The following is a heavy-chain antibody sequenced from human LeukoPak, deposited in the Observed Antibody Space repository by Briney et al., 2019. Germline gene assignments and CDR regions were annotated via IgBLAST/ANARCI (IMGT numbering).Heavy chain of an antibody. CDR1: GGSFSGYY. CDR3: ASGPASGSYFAWFDP. D-gene: IGHD3-10*01. V-gene: IGHV4-34*01. Sequence: NPSETLSHTCAVYGGSFSGYYWSWIRQPPGKGLEWIGEINQSGSTKYNPSLESRVTISVDTSKNQFSLKLTSMTAADTAVYYCASGPASGSYFAWFDPWGQGALVSVSS. J-gene: IGHJ5*02. CDR2: INQSGST.